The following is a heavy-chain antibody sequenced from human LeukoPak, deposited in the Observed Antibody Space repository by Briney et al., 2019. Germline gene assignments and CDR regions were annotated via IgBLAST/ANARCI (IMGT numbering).Heavy chain of an antibody. D-gene: IGHD3-10*01. CDR2: INHSGST. J-gene: IGHJ4*02. CDR1: GGSFSGYY. CDR3: ARRYVLLWFWELQDYFNY. V-gene: IGHV4-34*01. Sequence: SSETLSLTCGVYGGSFSGYYWSWIRQPPGKGLEWIGEINHSGSTNYNPSLKSRVTISVDTSKNQFSLKLSSVTAADTAVYYCARRYVLLWFWELQDYFNYWGQGTLVTVSS.